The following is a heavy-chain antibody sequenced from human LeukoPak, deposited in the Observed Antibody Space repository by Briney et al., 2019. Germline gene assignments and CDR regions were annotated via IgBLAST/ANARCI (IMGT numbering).Heavy chain of an antibody. V-gene: IGHV3-9*03. J-gene: IGHJ4*02. CDR1: GFTFSSYA. Sequence: GGSLRLSCAASGFTFSSYAMHWVRQAPGKGLEWVSGISWNSGSIGYADSVKGRFTISRDNAKNSLYLQMNSLRAEDMALYYCAKSGQIKWELGDWFDYWGQGTLVTVSS. CDR2: ISWNSGSI. CDR3: AKSGQIKWELGDWFDY. D-gene: IGHD1-26*01.